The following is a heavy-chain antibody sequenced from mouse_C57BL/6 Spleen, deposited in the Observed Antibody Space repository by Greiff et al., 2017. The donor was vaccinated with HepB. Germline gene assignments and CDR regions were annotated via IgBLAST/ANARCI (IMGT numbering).Heavy chain of an antibody. CDR1: GYTFTSYR. J-gene: IGHJ4*01. V-gene: IGHV1-69*01. CDR2: FDPADSYT. Sequence: VQLQQPGAELVIPGASVKLSCKASGYTFTSYRMHWVKQRPGQGLEWIGEFDPADSYTNYNQKFKGKSTLTVDKSSSTAYMQLSSLTSEDSAVYYYARIVKNNAMDYWGQGTSVTVSS. CDR3: ARIVKNNAMDY.